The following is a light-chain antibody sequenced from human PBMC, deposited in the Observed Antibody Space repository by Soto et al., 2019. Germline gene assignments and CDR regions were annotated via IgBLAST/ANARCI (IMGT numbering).Light chain of an antibody. CDR2: DAS. V-gene: IGKV3-11*01. J-gene: IGKJ4*01. CDR1: QNVDSY. Sequence: EIVLTQSPATLSLSPGERATLSCRASQNVDSYLAWYQQRPGQAPRLLIYDASNRATAVPARFGGSGSGTDFTPTISSLEPEDFAVYYCQQRRTWPLTFGGGTKVEIK. CDR3: QQRRTWPLT.